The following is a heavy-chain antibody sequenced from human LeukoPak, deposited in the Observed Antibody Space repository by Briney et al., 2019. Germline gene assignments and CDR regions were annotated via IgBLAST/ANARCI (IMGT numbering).Heavy chain of an antibody. CDR1: GGTFSSYA. Sequence: ASVKVSCKASGGTFSSYAISWVRQAPGQGLEWMGRIIPIFGTANYAQKFQGRVTITTDESTSTAYMELSSLRSEDTAVYYCARDPWGSEDPLDYWGQGTLVTVCS. J-gene: IGHJ4*02. CDR3: ARDPWGSEDPLDY. V-gene: IGHV1-69*05. CDR2: IIPIFGTA. D-gene: IGHD7-27*01.